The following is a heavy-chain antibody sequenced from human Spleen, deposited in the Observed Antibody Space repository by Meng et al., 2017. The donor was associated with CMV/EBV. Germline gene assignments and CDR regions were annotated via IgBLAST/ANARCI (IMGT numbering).Heavy chain of an antibody. CDR3: AWSPGYWYFDY. D-gene: IGHD2-8*02. CDR1: GGSFGDYY. V-gene: IGHV4-34*01. Sequence: SETLSLTCAVYGGSFGDYYWNWIRQPPGKGLEWIGEINDRGSTNYNPSLQRRVTISAEKTKNSFSLRLISVTAADTGVYSCAWSPGYWYFDYWGQGALVTVSS. CDR2: INDRGST. J-gene: IGHJ4*02.